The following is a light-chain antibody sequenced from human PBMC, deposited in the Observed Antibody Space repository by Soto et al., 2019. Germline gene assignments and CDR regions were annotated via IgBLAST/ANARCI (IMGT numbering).Light chain of an antibody. CDR2: DAS. V-gene: IGKV3-11*01. J-gene: IGKJ4*01. CDR3: LQRSSWPLT. CDR1: QSVSSS. Sequence: EIVLTQSPATLSLSPGETATLSCRASQSVSSSLAWYQQKPGQTPRLLIYDASNRATGIPARFSGSGSGTDFTLTVSRLEPEDFAVYYCLQRSSWPLTFGGGTKVEIK.